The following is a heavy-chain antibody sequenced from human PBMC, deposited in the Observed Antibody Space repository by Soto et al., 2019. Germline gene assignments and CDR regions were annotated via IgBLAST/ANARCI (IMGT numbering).Heavy chain of an antibody. D-gene: IGHD1-1*01. CDR3: ARDNWNAAGFDFDY. CDR2: ISAYNGNT. Sequence: GSVKVSCKASGYTFTSYGISWVRQAPGQGLEWMGWISAYNGNTNYAQKLQGRVTMTTDTSTSTAYMELRSLRSDDTAVYYCARDNWNAAGFDFDYWGQGTLVTVSS. V-gene: IGHV1-18*01. J-gene: IGHJ4*02. CDR1: GYTFTSYG.